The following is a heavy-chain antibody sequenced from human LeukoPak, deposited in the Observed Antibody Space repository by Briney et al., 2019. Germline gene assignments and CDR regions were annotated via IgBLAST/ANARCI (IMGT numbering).Heavy chain of an antibody. Sequence: YPGGSLRLSCAASGFTFSSYWMSWVRQAPGKGLEWVANIKQDGSEKYYVDSVKGRFTISRDNSKSTLYLQMNSLRAEDTAMYYCARDLPCDTSVYIAQDWFDPWGQGTLVTVSS. CDR2: IKQDGSEK. J-gene: IGHJ5*02. D-gene: IGHD3-22*01. CDR3: ARDLPCDTSVYIAQDWFDP. V-gene: IGHV3-7*01. CDR1: GFTFSSYW.